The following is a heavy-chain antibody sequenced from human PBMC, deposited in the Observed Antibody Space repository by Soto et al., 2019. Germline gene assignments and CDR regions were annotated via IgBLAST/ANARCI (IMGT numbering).Heavy chain of an antibody. CDR2: ISAYNGNT. V-gene: IGHV1-18*01. CDR1: GYTFTSYG. CDR3: ARGGEDYYDSSGYQGGDWFDP. D-gene: IGHD3-22*01. J-gene: IGHJ5*02. Sequence: QVQLVQSGAEVKKPGASVKVSCKASGYTFTSYGISWVRQAPGQGLEWMGWISAYNGNTNYAQKLQGKVTMTTDTSTSPAYMELRSLRSDDTAVYYCARGGEDYYDSSGYQGGDWFDPWGQGTLVTVSS.